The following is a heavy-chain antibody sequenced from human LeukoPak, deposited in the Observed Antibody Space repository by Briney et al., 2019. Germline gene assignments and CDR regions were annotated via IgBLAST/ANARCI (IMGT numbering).Heavy chain of an antibody. J-gene: IGHJ3*02. V-gene: IGHV3-9*01. Sequence: PGGSLRLSCAASGFTFDDYAMRWVRQAPGKGLEWVSGISWNSGSIGYADSVKGRFTISRDNAKNSLYLQMNSLRAEDTALYYCAKLRAARVVSDAFDIWGQGTMVTVSS. CDR2: ISWNSGSI. CDR1: GFTFDDYA. D-gene: IGHD4-23*01. CDR3: AKLRAARVVSDAFDI.